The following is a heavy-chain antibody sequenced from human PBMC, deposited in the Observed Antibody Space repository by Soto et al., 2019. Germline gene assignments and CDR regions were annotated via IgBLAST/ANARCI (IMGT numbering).Heavy chain of an antibody. D-gene: IGHD2-15*01. CDR3: ARDFDCSGGSCYRLGY. CDR2: IIPMLGTA. V-gene: IGHV1-69*01. CDR1: GGTFSSYA. Sequence: QVQLVQSGAEVKKPGSSVKVSCKASGGTFSSYAISWVRQAPGQGLEWMGLIIPMLGTANYAQKFQGRVTITADESTSTTYMELSSVRSEDRSVYYCARDFDCSGGSCYRLGYWGQGTLVTVSS. J-gene: IGHJ4*02.